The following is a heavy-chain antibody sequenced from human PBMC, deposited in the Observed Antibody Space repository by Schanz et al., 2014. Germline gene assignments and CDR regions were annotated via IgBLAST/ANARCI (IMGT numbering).Heavy chain of an antibody. J-gene: IGHJ4*02. CDR1: GFSFGTYA. Sequence: VHLLESGGGLVQPGGSLRLSCAASGFSFGTYAMSWVRQAPGKWLLWVSSISGTGGDDTYYADSVKGRFTISRDNSKNTLFLQMNSLRDEDSAFYYCAEDRSDSSRKDADWGQGILVTVSS. CDR2: ISGTGGDDT. CDR3: AEDRSDSSRKDAD. D-gene: IGHD2-2*01. V-gene: IGHV3-23*01.